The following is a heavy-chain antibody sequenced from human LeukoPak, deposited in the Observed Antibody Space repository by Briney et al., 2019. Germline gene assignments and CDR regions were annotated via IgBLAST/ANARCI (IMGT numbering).Heavy chain of an antibody. D-gene: IGHD4-17*01. J-gene: IGHJ6*02. CDR3: AKDLVRYDYGDYGKPEYYYYGMDV. Sequence: PGGSLRLSCAASGFTFSSYGMHWVRQAPGKGLEWVAVISYDGSNKYYADSVKGRFTISSDNSKNTLYLQMNSLRAEDTAVYYCAKDLVRYDYGDYGKPEYYYYGMDVWGQGTTVTVSS. V-gene: IGHV3-30*18. CDR1: GFTFSSYG. CDR2: ISYDGSNK.